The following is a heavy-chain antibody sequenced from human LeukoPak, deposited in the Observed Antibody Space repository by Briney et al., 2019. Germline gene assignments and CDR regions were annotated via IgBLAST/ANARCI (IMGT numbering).Heavy chain of an antibody. Sequence: SETLSLTCAVYGGSFSGYYWSWIRQPPGKGLEWIGEINHSGSTNYNPSLKSRVTISVDTSKNQFSLKLSSVTAADTAVYYCARGRYGTVTRGWFDPWGQGTLVTVSS. D-gene: IGHD1-1*01. CDR3: ARGRYGTVTRGWFDP. V-gene: IGHV4-34*01. J-gene: IGHJ5*02. CDR2: INHSGST. CDR1: GGSFSGYY.